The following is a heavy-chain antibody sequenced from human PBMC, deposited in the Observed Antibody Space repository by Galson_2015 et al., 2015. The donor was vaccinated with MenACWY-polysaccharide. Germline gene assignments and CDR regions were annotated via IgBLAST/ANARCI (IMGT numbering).Heavy chain of an antibody. CDR2: ISASHDSK. CDR1: GFSFSSYG. V-gene: IGHV3-23*01. Sequence: SLRLSCAGSGFSFSSYGMSWVRQAPGKGLEWVSSISASHDSKYYADSEKGRFTISRDNSKKTLFLQMSSLRAEDTALYYCVNDVDMVPLGPPVGAFDSWGQ. CDR3: VNDVDMVPLGPPVGAFDS. D-gene: IGHD2-8*01. J-gene: IGHJ3*01.